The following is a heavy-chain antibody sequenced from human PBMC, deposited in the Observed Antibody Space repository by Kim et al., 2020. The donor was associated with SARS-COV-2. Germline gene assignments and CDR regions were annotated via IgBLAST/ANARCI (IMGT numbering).Heavy chain of an antibody. CDR2: IYSGGST. J-gene: IGHJ4*02. D-gene: IGHD1-26*01. Sequence: GGSLRLSCAASGFTVSSNYMSWVRQAPGKGLEWVSVIYSGGSTYYADSVKGRFTISRDNTKNTLYLQMNSLRAEDTAVYYCARGGGSYLNYFDYWGQGTLVTVSS. V-gene: IGHV3-53*01. CDR1: GFTVSSNY. CDR3: ARGGGSYLNYFDY.